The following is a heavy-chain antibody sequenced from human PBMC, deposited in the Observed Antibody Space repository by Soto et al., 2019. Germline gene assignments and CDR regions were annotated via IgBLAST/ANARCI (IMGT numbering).Heavy chain of an antibody. V-gene: IGHV5-10-1*01. J-gene: IGHJ6*02. CDR3: ARYCTSTGCYYNGMDV. D-gene: IGHD2-2*01. CDR2: IDPSDSNI. CDR1: GYSFTSYW. Sequence: GESLKISCNGSGYSFTSYWITWVRQMPGKGLEWMGRIDPSDSNINYSPSFQGHVTISADKSISTAYLQWSSLKASDTAMYYCARYCTSTGCYYNGMDVWGQGTTVTVSS.